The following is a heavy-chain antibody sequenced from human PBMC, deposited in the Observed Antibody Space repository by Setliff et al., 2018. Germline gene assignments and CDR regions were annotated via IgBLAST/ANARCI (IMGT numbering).Heavy chain of an antibody. CDR2: VYSSGSP. V-gene: IGHV4-39*07. J-gene: IGHJ5*02. CDR3: ARETTYSSSWYGWFDP. D-gene: IGHD6-13*01. CDR1: GASISGSAYY. Sequence: SETLSLTCNVSGASISGSAYYWGWIRQPPGKGLEWIGSVYSSGSPYYNPSLKSRVTISMDTSKNQFSLKLSSVTAADTAVYYCARETTYSSSWYGWFDPWGQGTLVTVSS.